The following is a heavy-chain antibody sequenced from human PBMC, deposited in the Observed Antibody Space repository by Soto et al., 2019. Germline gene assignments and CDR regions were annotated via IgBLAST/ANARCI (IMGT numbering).Heavy chain of an antibody. V-gene: IGHV3-33*01. CDR1: GFTFSSYG. J-gene: IGHJ3*02. D-gene: IGHD2-2*01. CDR3: ARDRMVPAAMRAFDI. Sequence: GGSLRLSCAASGFTFSSYGMHWVRQAPGKGLEWVAVIWYDGSNKYYADSVKGRFTISRDNSKNRLYLQMNSLRAEETAVYYCARDRMVPAAMRAFDIWGQGTMVTVSS. CDR2: IWYDGSNK.